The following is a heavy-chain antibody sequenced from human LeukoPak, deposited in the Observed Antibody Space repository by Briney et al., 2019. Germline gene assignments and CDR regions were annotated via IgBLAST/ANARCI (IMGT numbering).Heavy chain of an antibody. V-gene: IGHV3-74*01. J-gene: IGHJ4*02. CDR1: GFTFSSYW. D-gene: IGHD3-22*01. CDR3: ARVPFDYYDSSGPFDY. CDR2: INSDGSST. Sequence: GGSLRLSCAASGFTFSSYWMHWVRQAPGKGLVWVSRINSDGSSTSYADSVKGRSTISRDNAKNTLYLQMNSLRAEDTAVYYCARVPFDYYDSSGPFDYWGQGTLVTVSS.